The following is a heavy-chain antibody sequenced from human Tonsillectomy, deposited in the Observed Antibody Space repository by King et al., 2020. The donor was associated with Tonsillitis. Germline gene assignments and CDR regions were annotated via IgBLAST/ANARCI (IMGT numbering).Heavy chain of an antibody. CDR2: ISASGVTT. V-gene: IGHV3-23*04. D-gene: IGHD3-16*01. CDR1: GFTFDTYA. CDR3: AKDRGQMLGGGAFDI. Sequence: VQLVESGGGLVQPGESVRLSCAASGFTFDTYAMTWVRQAPGKGLDWVSSISASGVTTYYAGSVKGRFTISRDNSKNTLFLQMNSLRADDTAVYYCAKDRGQMLGGGAFDIWGQGTLVTVSS. J-gene: IGHJ3*02.